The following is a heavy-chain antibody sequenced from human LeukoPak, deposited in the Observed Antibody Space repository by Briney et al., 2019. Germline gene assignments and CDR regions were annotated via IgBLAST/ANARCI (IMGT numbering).Heavy chain of an antibody. D-gene: IGHD3-10*01. V-gene: IGHV3-53*01. Sequence: GGSLRLSCAASGFTVSSNYMSWVRQVPGKGLEWVSFIYSAGSTYYADSVKGRFTISRDNSKNTLYLQMNSLRAEDTAVYYCARVTRFGTSTLDYWGQGTLVTVSS. J-gene: IGHJ4*02. CDR1: GFTVSSNY. CDR3: ARVTRFGTSTLDY. CDR2: IYSAGST.